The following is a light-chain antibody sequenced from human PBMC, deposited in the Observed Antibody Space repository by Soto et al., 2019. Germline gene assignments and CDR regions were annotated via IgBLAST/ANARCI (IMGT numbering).Light chain of an antibody. CDR2: DVS. V-gene: IGKV3-11*01. Sequence: EIVLTQSPATLSLSPGERATLSCKASQSVSSFLAWYQQKPGQAPRLLIYDVSSRATGSPTRFSGSGSGTDFTLTISSLEPEDFEVYYCQQRINWPLTFGGGTKVEIK. CDR1: QSVSSF. J-gene: IGKJ4*01. CDR3: QQRINWPLT.